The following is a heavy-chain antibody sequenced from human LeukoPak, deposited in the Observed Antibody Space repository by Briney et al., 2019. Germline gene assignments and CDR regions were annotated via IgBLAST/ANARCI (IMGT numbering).Heavy chain of an antibody. CDR3: ARSPDIVVVVAATPGGNWFDP. Sequence: GASVKVSCKASGYTFTNYGVSWVRQAPGQGLEWLGWISAYTGDADSAQKFQGRLTMTTDSSTRTAYMELTSLRSDDTAVYYCARSPDIVVVVAATPGGNWFDPWGQGTLVTVSS. J-gene: IGHJ5*02. CDR2: ISAYTGDA. CDR1: GYTFTNYG. D-gene: IGHD2-15*01. V-gene: IGHV1-18*01.